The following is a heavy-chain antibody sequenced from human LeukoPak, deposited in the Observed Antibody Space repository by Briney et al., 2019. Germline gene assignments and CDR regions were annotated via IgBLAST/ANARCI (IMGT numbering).Heavy chain of an antibody. Sequence: SVKVSCKASGGTFSSYAISWVRQAPGQGLEWMGGIIPIFGTANYAQKFQGRVTITADKSTSTAYMELSSLRSEDTAVYYCARNWVGEYWFDPWGQGTLVTVSS. CDR1: GGTFSSYA. J-gene: IGHJ5*02. D-gene: IGHD2-15*01. CDR2: IIPIFGTA. CDR3: ARNWVGEYWFDP. V-gene: IGHV1-69*06.